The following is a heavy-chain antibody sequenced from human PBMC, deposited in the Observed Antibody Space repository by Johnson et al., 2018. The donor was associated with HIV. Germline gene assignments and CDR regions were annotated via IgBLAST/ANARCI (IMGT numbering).Heavy chain of an antibody. CDR3: AKVEVYYYGSGSSNAFDI. CDR1: GLTFSLYW. J-gene: IGHJ3*02. Sequence: VQPVESGGGLVQPGGSLRPSCAAPGLTFSLYWMSWVRQAPGKGLEWVDNIEQEGSEKDNVDPAKGRCTDSRDNAKNSLYLQMNSLRAEDTAVYYCAKVEVYYYGSGSSNAFDIWGQGTMVTVSS. D-gene: IGHD3-10*01. CDR2: IEQEGSEK. V-gene: IGHV3-7*01.